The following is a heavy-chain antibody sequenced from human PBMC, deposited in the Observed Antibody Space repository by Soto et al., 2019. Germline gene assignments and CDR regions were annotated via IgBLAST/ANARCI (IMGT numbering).Heavy chain of an antibody. CDR3: VRVVAIPGYPDN. J-gene: IGHJ4*02. V-gene: IGHV1-69*12. CDR2: IVPIVDTS. CDR1: GGTFSSYA. D-gene: IGHD5-12*01. Sequence: QVQLVQSGAEVRQPASLVKVSCKTSGGTFSSYAISWVRQAPGQGLEWMGGIVPIVDTSTYAQKFHGRVTITADESTSTVYMELSSLRSDDTAVYYCVRVVAIPGYPDNWGQGTLVTVSS.